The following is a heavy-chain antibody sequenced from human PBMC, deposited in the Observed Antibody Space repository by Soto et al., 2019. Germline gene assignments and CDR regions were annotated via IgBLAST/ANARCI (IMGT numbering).Heavy chain of an antibody. J-gene: IGHJ3*02. D-gene: IGHD3-10*01. CDR3: AKSVLDGSGSYYISSDDVFDI. Sequence: GGSLRLSCAASGFTFDDYAMHWVRQAPGKGLEWVSGISWNSGSIGYADSVKGRFTISRDNAKNSLYLQMNSLRAEDTALYYCAKSVLDGSGSYYISSDDVFDIWGQGTMVTVSS. V-gene: IGHV3-9*01. CDR2: ISWNSGSI. CDR1: GFTFDDYA.